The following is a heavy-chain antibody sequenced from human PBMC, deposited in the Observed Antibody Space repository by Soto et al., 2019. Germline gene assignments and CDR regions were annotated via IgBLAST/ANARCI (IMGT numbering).Heavy chain of an antibody. J-gene: IGHJ6*02. CDR3: SKDKPKYYGMDA. CDR2: TYYRSKWFS. Sequence: SQTLSLTCAISGDSVSSNSAAWNWIRQSPSRGLEWLGRTYYRSKWFSDYAPSLRGRITIYPDNSKNSLYLQMNSLTTEDTALYYCSKDKPKYYGMDAWGQGTTVTVSS. V-gene: IGHV6-1*01. CDR1: GDSVSSNSAA.